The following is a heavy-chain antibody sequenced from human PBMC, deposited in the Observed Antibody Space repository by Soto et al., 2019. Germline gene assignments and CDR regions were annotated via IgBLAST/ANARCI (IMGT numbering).Heavy chain of an antibody. CDR2: IGSSGVTT. CDR1: GFTFSSNA. V-gene: IGHV3-23*01. D-gene: IGHD3-16*01. CDR3: AKAFGTYYFDH. J-gene: IGHJ4*02. Sequence: GGSLRLSCVASGFTFSSNAMRWVRQAPGKGLEWVSAIGSSGVTTYYADSVKGRFTISRDNSKNTVYLQMNSLIVEDTAVYYCAKAFGTYYFDHWGQGTLVTV.